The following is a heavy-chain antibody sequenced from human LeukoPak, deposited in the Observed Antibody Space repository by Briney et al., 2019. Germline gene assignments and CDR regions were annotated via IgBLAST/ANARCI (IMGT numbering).Heavy chain of an antibody. CDR1: VGSIRIGGYS. CDR3: ARELTGASRHLDL. J-gene: IGHJ2*01. D-gene: IGHD7-27*01. V-gene: IGHV4-30-2*01. Sequence: SESLSLTPVLSVGSIRIGGYSWRWIRQPPGKGLEWNGYIYHSGSNYYNPSLKGQVTISVDRSKNQFIWKRRAVTAADPLVFYWARELTGASRHLDLWGRGTLVTVSS. CDR2: IYHSGSN.